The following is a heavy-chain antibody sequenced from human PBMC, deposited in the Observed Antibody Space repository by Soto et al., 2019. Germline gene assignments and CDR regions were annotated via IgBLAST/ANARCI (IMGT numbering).Heavy chain of an antibody. Sequence: EVQLVESGGGLVQPGGSLRLSCAASGFTFSSYWMHWVRQAPGKGLVWVSRADYDASTTNYADSVKGRFTISRDNAKNTLYLQMNSLTAEDTAIYYCARVARGAWGVFENWGPGTLVTFSS. CDR3: ARVARGAWGVFEN. CDR2: ADYDASTT. CDR1: GFTFSSYW. J-gene: IGHJ4*02. D-gene: IGHD3-16*01. V-gene: IGHV3-74*01.